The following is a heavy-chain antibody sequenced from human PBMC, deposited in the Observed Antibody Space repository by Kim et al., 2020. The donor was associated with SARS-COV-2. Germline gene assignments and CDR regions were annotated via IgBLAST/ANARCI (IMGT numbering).Heavy chain of an antibody. CDR3: TTVSPYYYDSSGYYQCFDY. Sequence: GGSLRLSCAASGFTFSGSAMHWVRQASGKGLEWVGRIRSKANSYATAYAASVKGRFTISRDDSKNTAYLQMNSLKTEDTAVYYCTTVSPYYYDSSGYYQCFDYWGQGTLVTVSS. CDR2: IRSKANSYAT. J-gene: IGHJ4*02. D-gene: IGHD3-22*01. CDR1: GFTFSGSA. V-gene: IGHV3-73*01.